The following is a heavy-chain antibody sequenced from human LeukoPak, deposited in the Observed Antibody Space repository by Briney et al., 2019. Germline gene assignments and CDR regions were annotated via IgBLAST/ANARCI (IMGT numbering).Heavy chain of an antibody. Sequence: GGSLRLSCAASGFTFSSYAMSWVRQAPGKGLEWVSAISGSGGSTYYADSVKGRFTISRDNSQNTLYLQMNSLRAEDTAVYYCAKDNYDFWSGYYLDAFDIWGQGTMVTVSS. CDR2: ISGSGGST. CDR3: AKDNYDFWSGYYLDAFDI. J-gene: IGHJ3*02. CDR1: GFTFSSYA. D-gene: IGHD3-3*01. V-gene: IGHV3-23*01.